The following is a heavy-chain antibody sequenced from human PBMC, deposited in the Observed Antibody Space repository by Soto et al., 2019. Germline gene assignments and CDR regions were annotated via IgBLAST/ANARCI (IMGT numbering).Heavy chain of an antibody. CDR3: ARDLHGDPYY. J-gene: IGHJ4*02. D-gene: IGHD4-17*01. CDR2: ISAYNGNT. V-gene: IGHV1-18*01. Sequence: QVQLVQSGAEVKKPWASVKVSFKTSGYSFTSYDISWVREAPGQGLEWMGWISAYNGNTNYAQKLQGRVTMTTDTSTSTAYMELRSLRSDDTAVYYCARDLHGDPYYWGQGTLVTVSS. CDR1: GYSFTSYD.